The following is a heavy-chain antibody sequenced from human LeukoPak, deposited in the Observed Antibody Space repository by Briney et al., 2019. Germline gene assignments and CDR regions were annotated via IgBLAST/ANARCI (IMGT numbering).Heavy chain of an antibody. J-gene: IGHJ4*02. Sequence: ASVKVSCKASGYTFTSYDISWVRQAPGQGLEWMGRIIPILGIANYAQKFQGRVTMTEDTSTDTAYMELSSLRSEDTAVYYCATDPERVIAAAGTTDYWGQGTLVTVSS. CDR1: GYTFTSYD. V-gene: IGHV1-69*04. D-gene: IGHD6-13*01. CDR3: ATDPERVIAAAGTTDY. CDR2: IIPILGIA.